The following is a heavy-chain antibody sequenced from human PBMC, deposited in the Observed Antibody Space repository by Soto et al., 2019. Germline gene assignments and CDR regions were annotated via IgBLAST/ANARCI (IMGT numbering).Heavy chain of an antibody. CDR2: IYSGGST. CDR1: GFTVSSNY. D-gene: IGHD6-19*01. Sequence: VQLVESGGGLVQPGGSLRLSCAASGFTVSSNYMSWVRQAPGKGLEWVSVIYSGGSTYYADSVKGRFTISRHNSKNTLYLQMNSLRAEDTAVYYCARDLGGDSSGWYSLGYWGQGTLVTVSS. CDR3: ARDLGGDSSGWYSLGY. J-gene: IGHJ4*02. V-gene: IGHV3-53*04.